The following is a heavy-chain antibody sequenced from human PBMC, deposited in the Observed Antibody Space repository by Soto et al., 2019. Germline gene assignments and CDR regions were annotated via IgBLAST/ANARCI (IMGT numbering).Heavy chain of an antibody. V-gene: IGHV4-59*08. Sequence: QVQLQESGPGLVKPSETLSLTCTVSGGSISSYYWSWIRQPPGKGLEWIGYIYYRGSTNYNPSLKSRDTIFVETSKNQFSLKLSSVTAADTAVYYCARLVWSYGTWFDPWGQGTLVTVSS. J-gene: IGHJ5*02. D-gene: IGHD5-18*01. CDR2: IYYRGST. CDR3: ARLVWSYGTWFDP. CDR1: GGSISSYY.